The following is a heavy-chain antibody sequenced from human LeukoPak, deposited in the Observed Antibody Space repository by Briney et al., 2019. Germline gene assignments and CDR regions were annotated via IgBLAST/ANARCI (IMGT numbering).Heavy chain of an antibody. Sequence: GGSLRLSCAASGFTFSSYAMSWVRQAPGKGLEWVSGISGSGGSTHYADSVKGRFTLSRDNSRNTLYLQMNSLRAEDTAVYYCAKAGQLSSGSYFYFDCWGQGTLVTVSS. V-gene: IGHV3-23*01. CDR1: GFTFSSYA. CDR3: AKAGQLSSGSYFYFDC. CDR2: ISGSGGST. J-gene: IGHJ4*02. D-gene: IGHD6-19*01.